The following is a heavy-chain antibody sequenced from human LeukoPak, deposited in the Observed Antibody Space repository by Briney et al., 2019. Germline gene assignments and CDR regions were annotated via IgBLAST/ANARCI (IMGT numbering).Heavy chain of an antibody. CDR3: AKGSKEVLFTRDHCMDV. CDR2: ISSSGSTI. D-gene: IGHD3-3*01. CDR1: GFTFSSYE. J-gene: IGHJ6*03. V-gene: IGHV3-48*03. Sequence: GGSLRLSCAASGFTFSSYEMNWVRQAPGKGLEWVSYISSSGSTIYYADSVKGRFTISRDNAKNSLYLQMNSLRAEDTAVYYCAKGSKEVLFTRDHCMDVWGKGTTVTISS.